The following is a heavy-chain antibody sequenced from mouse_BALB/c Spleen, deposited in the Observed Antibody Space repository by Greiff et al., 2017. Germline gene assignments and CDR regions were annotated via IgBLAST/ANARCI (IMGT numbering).Heavy chain of an antibody. Sequence: DVKLVESGGGLVQPGGSLKLSCAASGFTFSSYGMSWVRQTPDKRLELVATINSNGGNTYYPDSVKGRFTISRDNAKNTLYLQMTSLKSEDTAMYYCARGSAWFAYWGQGTLVTVSS. CDR3: ARGSAWFAY. CDR1: GFTFSSYG. CDR2: INSNGGNT. V-gene: IGHV5-6-3*01. J-gene: IGHJ3*01.